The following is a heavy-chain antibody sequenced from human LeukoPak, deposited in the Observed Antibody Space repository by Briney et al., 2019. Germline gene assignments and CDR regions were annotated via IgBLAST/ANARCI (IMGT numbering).Heavy chain of an antibody. CDR1: GFSFSGYC. J-gene: IGHJ4*02. D-gene: IGHD2-21*02. CDR3: ARGETARVDY. V-gene: IGHV3-7*04. Sequence: GGSLRLSCPASGFSFSGYCMNWVRQAPGKGLEWVAIIQRDGSERYYADSLTGRFTISRDNAKNSLYLQMNSLRDEDTAVYYCARGETARVDYWGQGILVTVSS. CDR2: IQRDGSER.